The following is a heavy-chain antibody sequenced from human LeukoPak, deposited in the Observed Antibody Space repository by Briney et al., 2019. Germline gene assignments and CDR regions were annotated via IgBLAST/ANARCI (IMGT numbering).Heavy chain of an antibody. CDR3: AKSFGYSRSWFDN. V-gene: IGHV3-23*01. Sequence: GGSLRLSCAASGFTFSNYAMSWVRQAPGKGLGWVSSISSSGGSTFYADSVKGRFTISRDKSKNTLHLQMNSLKAEDTAVYYCAKSFGYSRSWFDNWGQGTLVTVSS. CDR2: ISSSGGST. CDR1: GFTFSNYA. J-gene: IGHJ4*02. D-gene: IGHD6-13*01.